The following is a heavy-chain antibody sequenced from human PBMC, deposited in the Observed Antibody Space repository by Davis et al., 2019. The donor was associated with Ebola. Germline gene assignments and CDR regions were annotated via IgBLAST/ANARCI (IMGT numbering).Heavy chain of an antibody. D-gene: IGHD1-26*01. CDR2: IDPDGTGT. J-gene: IGHJ4*02. CDR1: GFTFSNFH. V-gene: IGHV3-74*01. Sequence: GESLKISCAASGFTFSNFHIHWVRQTPGKGLVWVARIDPDGTGTNYADSVKGRFTISRDNAKNTLSLQMNSLRVEDTAVYYCARAGIVGATTRSLWGQGTLVTVSS. CDR3: ARAGIVGATTRSL.